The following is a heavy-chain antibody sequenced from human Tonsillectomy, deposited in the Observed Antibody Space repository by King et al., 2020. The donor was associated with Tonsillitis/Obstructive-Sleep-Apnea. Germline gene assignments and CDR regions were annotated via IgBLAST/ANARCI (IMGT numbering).Heavy chain of an antibody. V-gene: IGHV5-51*01. CDR2: VFPGDSDT. D-gene: IGHD2-21*01. CDR3: VRHGDDYKPPDH. J-gene: IGHJ4*02. Sequence: QLVQSGAEVRKPGESLKISCQGSGYRFTSQWIGWVRQMPGKGLEWMGVVFPGDSDTRYSPSFQGHVTISADESISTAYLQWSSLKASDTAIYYCVRHGDDYKPPDHWGQGTRVTVSS. CDR1: GYRFTSQW.